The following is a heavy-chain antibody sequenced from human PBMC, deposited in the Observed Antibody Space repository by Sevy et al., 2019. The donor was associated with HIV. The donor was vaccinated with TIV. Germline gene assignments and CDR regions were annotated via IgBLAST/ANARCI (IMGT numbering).Heavy chain of an antibody. CDR1: GYTLIELS. Sequence: ASVKVSCKVSGYTLIELSIYWVRQAPGKGLEWMGGFDPKDGKTVYAQKFQDRVTMTKDTSADTAYMELRSLTSADTAIYYCLTDGTEIIRFDYWGQGTLVTVSS. CDR2: FDPKDGKT. J-gene: IGHJ4*02. CDR3: LTDGTEIIRFDY. D-gene: IGHD1-26*01. V-gene: IGHV1-24*01.